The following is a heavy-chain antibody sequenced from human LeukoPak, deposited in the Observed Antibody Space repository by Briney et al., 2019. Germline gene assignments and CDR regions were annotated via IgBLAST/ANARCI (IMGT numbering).Heavy chain of an antibody. CDR3: AKTDGSGSYGHYGMDV. D-gene: IGHD3-10*01. CDR1: GFTFITYA. J-gene: IGHJ6*02. CDR2: ISYDGINE. Sequence: GGSLRLSCAASGFTFITYAMHWVRQAPGKGLEWVAIISYDGINEYYADSVKGRFTISRDNSKNTLYLQMNSLRAEDTALYYCAKTDGSGSYGHYGMDVWGQGTRSPSP. V-gene: IGHV3-30-3*02.